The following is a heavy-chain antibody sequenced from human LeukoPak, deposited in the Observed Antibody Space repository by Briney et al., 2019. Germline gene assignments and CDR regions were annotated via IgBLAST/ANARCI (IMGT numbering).Heavy chain of an antibody. Sequence: PSETLSLTRTVSGGSISSYYWSWIRQPPGKGLEWIGYIYYSGSTNYNPSLKSRVTISVDTSKNQFSLKLSSVTAADTAVYYCARGEDYGDPYAFDIWGQGTMVTVSS. CDR3: ARGEDYGDPYAFDI. CDR2: IYYSGST. CDR1: GGSISSYY. J-gene: IGHJ3*02. V-gene: IGHV4-59*08. D-gene: IGHD4-17*01.